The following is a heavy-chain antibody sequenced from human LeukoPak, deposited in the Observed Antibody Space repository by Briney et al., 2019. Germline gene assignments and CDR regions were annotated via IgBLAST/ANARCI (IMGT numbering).Heavy chain of an antibody. CDR2: ISAYNGNT. D-gene: IGHD3-16*02. CDR3: ARDPTLRLGELSSFDY. J-gene: IGHJ4*02. Sequence: GASVKLSCKASGYTFTSYGISWVRQAPGQGLEWMGWISAYNGNTNYAQKLQGRVTMTTDTSTSTAYMELRSLRSDDTAVYYCARDPTLRLGELSSFDYWGQGTLVTVSS. CDR1: GYTFTSYG. V-gene: IGHV1-18*01.